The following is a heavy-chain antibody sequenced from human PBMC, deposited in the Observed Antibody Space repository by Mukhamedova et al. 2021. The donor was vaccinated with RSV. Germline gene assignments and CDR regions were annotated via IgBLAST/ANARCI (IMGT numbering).Heavy chain of an antibody. D-gene: IGHD2-15*01. Sequence: GFTFNSYAMSWVRQVPGKGLEGVAAISATGGNTYYADSVKGRFTISRDNSKNTVYLQMDSLRAEDTAVYYCAKQIGSCGGGSCYF. CDR1: GFTFNSYA. V-gene: IGHV3-23*01. J-gene: IGHJ4*03. CDR3: AKQIGSCGGGSCYF. CDR2: ISATGGNT.